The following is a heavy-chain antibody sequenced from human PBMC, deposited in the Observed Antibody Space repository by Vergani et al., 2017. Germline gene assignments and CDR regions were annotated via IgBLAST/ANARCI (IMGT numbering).Heavy chain of an antibody. CDR1: GGSVSSGSYY. J-gene: IGHJ4*02. V-gene: IGHV4-61*01. Sequence: QVQLQESGPGLVKPSETLSLTCTVSGGSVSSGSYYWSWIRQPPGKGLEWIGYIYYSGSTNYNPSLKSRGTISEDTSKNQFSLKLSSVTAADTAVYYCARAREGIAVNWGQGTLVTVSS. CDR2: IYYSGST. CDR3: ARAREGIAVN. D-gene: IGHD6-19*01.